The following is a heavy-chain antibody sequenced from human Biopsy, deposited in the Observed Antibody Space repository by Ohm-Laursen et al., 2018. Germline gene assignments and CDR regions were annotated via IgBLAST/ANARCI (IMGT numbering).Heavy chain of an antibody. V-gene: IGHV4-59*11. CDR1: GGSFTGHY. Sequence: SDTLSITCTVSGGSFTGHYWSWIRQPPGKGLEWIGHISYTGYTSYNASLKSRVTISVDTSRNHFSLRLSSLTAADTAVYYCARGSNDFGGLYFPRWGQGTLLTVSS. CDR2: ISYTGYT. D-gene: IGHD4-23*01. J-gene: IGHJ4*02. CDR3: ARGSNDFGGLYFPR.